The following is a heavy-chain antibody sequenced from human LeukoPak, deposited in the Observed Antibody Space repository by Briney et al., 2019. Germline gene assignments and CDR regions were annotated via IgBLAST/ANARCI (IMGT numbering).Heavy chain of an antibody. D-gene: IGHD4-17*01. J-gene: IGHJ4*02. Sequence: PGGSLRLSCAASGFTFSSYAMNWVRQTPGKGLEWVSVISGSGGSTYYADSVKGRFTISRDNAKNSLYLLMNSLRAEDTAVYYCARALRTVWGYYFDYWGQGTLVTVSS. V-gene: IGHV3-23*01. CDR1: GFTFSSYA. CDR2: ISGSGGST. CDR3: ARALRTVWGYYFDY.